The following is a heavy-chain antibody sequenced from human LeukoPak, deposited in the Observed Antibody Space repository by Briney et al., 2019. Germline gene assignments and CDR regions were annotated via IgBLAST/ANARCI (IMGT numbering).Heavy chain of an antibody. J-gene: IGHJ3*01. D-gene: IGHD5-12*01. V-gene: IGHV3-74*01. CDR2: IDNDGSDT. CDR1: GFTFRSYW. CDR3: ARGGFSHGFDV. Sequence: GGSPRLSCAASGFTFRSYWIHWVRQAPGKGLVWVGRIDNDGSDTIYADSVRGRFTVSRDNAKNTLYLQMNSLRAEDTAVYFCARGGFSHGFDVWGQGTVVTVSS.